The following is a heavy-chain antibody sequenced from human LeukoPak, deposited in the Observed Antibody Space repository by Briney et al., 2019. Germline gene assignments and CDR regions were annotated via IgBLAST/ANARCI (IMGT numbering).Heavy chain of an antibody. CDR2: IKSDGSST. Sequence: GGSLRLSCAGSGFTFSSYWMHWVRHVPGKGLVWVSRIKSDGSSTSYADSVKGRFTISRDNAKNTLYLQMNSLRPEDTAVYYCARNDYLQDWGQGTLVTVPS. J-gene: IGHJ1*01. V-gene: IGHV3-74*01. CDR3: ARNDYLQD. CDR1: GFTFSSYW.